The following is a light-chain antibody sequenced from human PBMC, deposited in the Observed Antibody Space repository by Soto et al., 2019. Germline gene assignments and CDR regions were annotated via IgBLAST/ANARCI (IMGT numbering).Light chain of an antibody. V-gene: IGLV2-14*01. CDR1: SSDVGGYDY. CDR2: EVS. Sequence: QSVLTQPASVSGSPGQSITISCTGTSSDVGGYDYVSWYQLHPGNAPKLMIFEVSNRPSWVSYRFSGSKPGSTASLAISGLQAEDEADYFCSSYSISTGYLFGTGPKETV. CDR3: SSYSISTGYL. J-gene: IGLJ1*01.